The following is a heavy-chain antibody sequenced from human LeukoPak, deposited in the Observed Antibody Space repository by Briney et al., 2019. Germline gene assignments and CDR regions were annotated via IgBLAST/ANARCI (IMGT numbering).Heavy chain of an antibody. Sequence: PSETLSLTCTVSGGSISSGGYYWSWIRQHPGKGLEWIGYIYYSGSTYYNPSLKSRVTISVDTSKNQFSLRLSSVTAADTAVYYCARASSDYGDYYFDYWGQGTLVTVSS. V-gene: IGHV4-31*03. J-gene: IGHJ4*02. CDR2: IYYSGST. D-gene: IGHD4-17*01. CDR1: GGSISSGGYY. CDR3: ARASSDYGDYYFDY.